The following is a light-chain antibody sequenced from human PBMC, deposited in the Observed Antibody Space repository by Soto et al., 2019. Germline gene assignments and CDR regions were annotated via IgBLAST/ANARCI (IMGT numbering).Light chain of an antibody. CDR1: QSIGDS. J-gene: IGKJ1*01. V-gene: IGKV1-5*01. CDR2: DVS. Sequence: DIQMTQSPSTLSASVGDRVTITCRASQSIGDSLAWYQQKPGKAPYLLISDVSSLERGVPSRFSGSGSGTEFTLTISSMQPDDFATFYGQQYNGYSRTFGQGTKV. CDR3: QQYNGYSRT.